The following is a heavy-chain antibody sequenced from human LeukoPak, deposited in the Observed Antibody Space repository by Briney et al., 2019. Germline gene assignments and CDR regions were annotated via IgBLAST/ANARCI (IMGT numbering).Heavy chain of an antibody. CDR2: IIPIFGTA. CDR1: GGTFSSYA. D-gene: IGHD1-26*01. J-gene: IGHJ4*02. CDR3: ARDNRVGELLFD. V-gene: IGHV1-69*13. Sequence: ASVKVPCKASGGTFSSYAISWVRQAPGQGLEWMGGIIPIFGTANYAQKFQGRVTITADESTSTAYMELSSLRSEDTAVYYCARDNRVGELLFDWGQGTLVTVSS.